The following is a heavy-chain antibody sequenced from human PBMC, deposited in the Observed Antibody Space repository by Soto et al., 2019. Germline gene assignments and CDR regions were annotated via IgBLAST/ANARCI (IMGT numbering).Heavy chain of an antibody. Sequence: GGSLRLSCSAPGFTFRSYWVHRVRQTPGKGRVWVSRINSDGSSTSYADSVKGRFTISRDNAKNTLYLQMNSLRAEDTAVYYCAREASGGYVNYYYYYYMDVWGKGTTVTVSS. CDR3: AREASGGYVNYYYYYYMDV. J-gene: IGHJ6*03. CDR1: GFTFRSYW. CDR2: INSDGSST. D-gene: IGHD3-22*01. V-gene: IGHV3-74*01.